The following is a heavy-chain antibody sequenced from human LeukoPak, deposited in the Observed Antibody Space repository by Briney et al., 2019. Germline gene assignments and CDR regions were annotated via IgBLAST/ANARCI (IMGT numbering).Heavy chain of an antibody. CDR2: IRYDGSNK. CDR1: GFTFSSYG. J-gene: IGHJ6*03. Sequence: GGSLRLSCAASGFTFSSYGMYWVRQAPGKGLEWVAFIRYDGSNKNYADSVKGRFTISRDISMNTLYLQMSSLRPEDTAVYYCAKEGSNLSMDVWGKGTTVTVSS. V-gene: IGHV3-30*02. CDR3: AKEGSNLSMDV.